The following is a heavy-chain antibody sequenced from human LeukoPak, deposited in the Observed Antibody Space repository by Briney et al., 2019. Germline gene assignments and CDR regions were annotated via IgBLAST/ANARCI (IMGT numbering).Heavy chain of an antibody. D-gene: IGHD6-19*01. CDR1: GFTFSAYS. V-gene: IGHV3-48*04. Sequence: PGGSLRLSCAASGFTFSAYSMNWVRQAPGKGLEWVAYISGGGGTIYYADSVKGRFTISRDNAQNSMSLQMNSLRAEDTAVYYCARGDNSGWRNVYYFDYWGQGTLVTVSS. CDR3: ARGDNSGWRNVYYFDY. J-gene: IGHJ4*02. CDR2: ISGGGGTI.